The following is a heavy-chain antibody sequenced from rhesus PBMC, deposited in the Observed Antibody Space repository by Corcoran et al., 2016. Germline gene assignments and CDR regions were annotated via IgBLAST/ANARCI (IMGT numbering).Heavy chain of an antibody. V-gene: IGHV4-80*01. J-gene: IGHJ6*01. Sequence: QVQLQESGPGLVKPSETLSLTCAVSGGSFSSYWWSWIRQPPGKGLEWIGEINGNSGSTNYNPSLKSRGTISKDASKNQFSLKLSSVTAADTAVYYCARYDEYGLDSWGQGVVVTVSS. CDR1: GGSFSSYW. CDR3: ARYDEYGLDS. CDR2: INGNSGST. D-gene: IGHD3-9*01.